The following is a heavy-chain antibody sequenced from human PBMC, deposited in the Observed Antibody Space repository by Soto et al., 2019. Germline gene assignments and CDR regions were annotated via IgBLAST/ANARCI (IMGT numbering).Heavy chain of an antibody. CDR2: ISGSAGST. V-gene: IGHV3-23*01. CDR1: GFTFRSYA. CDR3: AKGNSWCPDLVLDI. D-gene: IGHD1-7*01. J-gene: IGHJ3*02. Sequence: PGGSLRLSCAASGFTFRSYAMNWVRQAPGKGLEWVSAISGSAGSTYYAGTVKGRFTISRDTSKNTLYLQMNSLRAEDTAVYYCAKGNSWCPDLVLDIWGQGTMVTVSS.